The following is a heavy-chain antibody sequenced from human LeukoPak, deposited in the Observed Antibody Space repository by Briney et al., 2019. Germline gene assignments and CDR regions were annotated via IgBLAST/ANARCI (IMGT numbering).Heavy chain of an antibody. D-gene: IGHD5-18*01. CDR1: GFTFSDYY. Sequence: GGSLRLSCAASGFTFSDYYMSWIRQAPGKGLEWVSYISSSGSTIYYADSVKGRFTISRDNAKNSLYLQMNSLRAEDTAVYYCARVEHTAMVSFDYWGQGTLVTVSS. J-gene: IGHJ4*02. V-gene: IGHV3-11*01. CDR3: ARVEHTAMVSFDY. CDR2: ISSSGSTI.